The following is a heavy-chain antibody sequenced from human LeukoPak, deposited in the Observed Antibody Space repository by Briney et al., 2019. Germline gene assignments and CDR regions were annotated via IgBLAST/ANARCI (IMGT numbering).Heavy chain of an antibody. CDR2: IYYSGST. J-gene: IGHJ1*01. CDR3: ARLDDYGVRGPYGYFQH. Sequence: PSETLSLTCTVSGGSISSSSYYWGWIRQPPGKGLEWIGSIYYSGSTYYNPSLKSRVTISVDTSKNQFSLKLSSVTAADTAVYYCARLDDYGVRGPYGYFQHWGQGTLVTVSS. D-gene: IGHD4-17*01. V-gene: IGHV4-39*07. CDR1: GGSISSSSYY.